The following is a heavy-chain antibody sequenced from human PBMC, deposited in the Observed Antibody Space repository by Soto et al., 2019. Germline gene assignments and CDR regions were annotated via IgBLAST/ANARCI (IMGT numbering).Heavy chain of an antibody. D-gene: IGHD5-12*01. CDR3: ARGQQVVSGYANHALDN. CDR2: IIPIFGTA. Sequence: QVQLVQSGAEVKKPGSSVKVSCKASGGTFSSYAISWVRQAPGQGLEWMGGIIPIFGTANYAQKFQGRVTITANESTRTAYMELSSLRSEDTAVYYCARGQQVVSGYANHALDNWGQRTMVTVTS. V-gene: IGHV1-69*01. J-gene: IGHJ3*02. CDR1: GGTFSSYA.